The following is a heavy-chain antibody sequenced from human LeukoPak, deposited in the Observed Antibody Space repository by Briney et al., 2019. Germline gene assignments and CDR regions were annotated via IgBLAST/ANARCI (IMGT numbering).Heavy chain of an antibody. CDR2: INHSGST. CDR1: GGSFSGYY. J-gene: IGHJ5*02. V-gene: IGHV4-34*01. CDR3: ARGRGFFVVVVAATYGWFDP. Sequence: PSETLSLTCAVYGGSFSGYYWSWIRQPPGKGLEWIGEINHSGSTNYNPSLKRRVTISVDTSKNQFSLKLSSVTAADTAVYYCARGRGFFVVVVAATYGWFDPWGQGTLVTVSS. D-gene: IGHD2-15*01.